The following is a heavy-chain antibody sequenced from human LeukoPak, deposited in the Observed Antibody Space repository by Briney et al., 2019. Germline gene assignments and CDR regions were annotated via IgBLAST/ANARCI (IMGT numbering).Heavy chain of an antibody. V-gene: IGHV4-34*01. CDR3: ARGMVYAPTTYDY. Sequence: NPSETLSLTCAVYGGSFSGYYWSWIRQPPGKGLEWIGEINHSGSTNYNPSLKSRVTISVDTSKNQFPLKLSSVTAADAAVYYCARGMVYAPTTYDYWGQGTLVTVSS. CDR2: INHSGST. CDR1: GGSFSGYY. J-gene: IGHJ4*02. D-gene: IGHD2-8*01.